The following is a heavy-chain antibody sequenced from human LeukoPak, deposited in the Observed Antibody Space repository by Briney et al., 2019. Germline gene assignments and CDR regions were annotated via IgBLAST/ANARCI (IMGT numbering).Heavy chain of an antibody. Sequence: GGSLRLSCAASGFTFSSYWMSWVRQAPGKGLEWVANIKQDGSEKYYVDSVKGRFTISRDNAKNSLYLQMNSLRAEDTALYYCARVSMVRGVIGYYFDYWGQGTLVTVSS. D-gene: IGHD3-10*01. CDR3: ARVSMVRGVIGYYFDY. CDR2: IKQDGSEK. J-gene: IGHJ4*02. V-gene: IGHV3-7*03. CDR1: GFTFSSYW.